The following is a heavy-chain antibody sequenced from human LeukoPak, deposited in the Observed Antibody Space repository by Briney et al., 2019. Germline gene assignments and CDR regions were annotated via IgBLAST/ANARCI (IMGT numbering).Heavy chain of an antibody. CDR2: MSNSGENT. CDR3: AKGGASVTRYVDY. Sequence: GGSLRLSCAASGFTFSSYSMQWVRQTPGKGLEWVGIMSNSGENTFYGEAVKGRFTISRDNSQNTLYLQMNSLRPEGTAVYYCAKGGASVTRYVDYWGQGTLVTVSS. CDR1: GFTFSSYS. J-gene: IGHJ4*02. D-gene: IGHD4-17*01. V-gene: IGHV3-30*18.